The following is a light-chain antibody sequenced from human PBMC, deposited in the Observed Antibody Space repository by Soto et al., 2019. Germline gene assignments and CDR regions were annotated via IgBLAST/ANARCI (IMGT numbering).Light chain of an antibody. J-gene: IGLJ1*01. Sequence: QSVLPQPRSVSGSPGQSVTISCTGTSSDVGGYNYVSWYQQHPGKAPKLMIYDVTKRPSGVPDRFSGSKSGNTASLTISGLQAEDEADYYCCSFAGTYTFEVFGTGTKVTVL. V-gene: IGLV2-11*01. CDR2: DVT. CDR1: SSDVGGYNY. CDR3: CSFAGTYTFEV.